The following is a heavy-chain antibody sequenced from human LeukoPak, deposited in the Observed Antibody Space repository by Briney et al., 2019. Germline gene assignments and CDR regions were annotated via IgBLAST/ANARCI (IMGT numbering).Heavy chain of an antibody. CDR1: GFTFCSNA. V-gene: IGHV3-23*01. J-gene: IGHJ3*02. D-gene: IGHD1-14*01. Sequence: GGSLTLSCAASGFTFCSNAMTWLPQAPGKGRVGFITTSGSGGSTYYADPVKDRFTISRDNSKNTLYLQMNRLRAEDTAVYYCAKSQGRWTGYDAFDIWGQGTMVTVSS. CDR3: AKSQGRWTGYDAFDI. CDR2: TSGSGGST.